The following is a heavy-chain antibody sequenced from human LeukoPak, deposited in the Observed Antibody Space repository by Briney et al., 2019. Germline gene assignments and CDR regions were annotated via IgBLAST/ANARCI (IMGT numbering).Heavy chain of an antibody. CDR2: INPNSGGT. Sequence: ASVKVSCKAFGYTFTGYYMHWVRQAPGQGLEWMGWINPNSGGTNYAQRFQGWVTMTRDTSISTAYMELSSLRSEDTAVYYCARDQLDYSNSYYYYYYGMDVWGQGTTVTVSS. J-gene: IGHJ6*02. V-gene: IGHV1-2*04. D-gene: IGHD4-11*01. CDR3: ARDQLDYSNSYYYYYYGMDV. CDR1: GYTFTGYY.